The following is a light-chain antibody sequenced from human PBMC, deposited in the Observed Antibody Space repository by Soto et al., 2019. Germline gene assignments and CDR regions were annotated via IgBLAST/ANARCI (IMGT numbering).Light chain of an antibody. Sequence: QSALTHPASVSGSPGPSITISCTGTSSDIGAYNFVSWYQQHPGKAPKLILYDVNIRPSGVSNRFSGSKSGNTASLTISGLQDEDEADYYCTSWRTGTTMIFCGGTKVTVL. CDR1: SSDIGAYNF. CDR3: TSWRTGTTMI. V-gene: IGLV2-14*03. J-gene: IGLJ2*01. CDR2: DVN.